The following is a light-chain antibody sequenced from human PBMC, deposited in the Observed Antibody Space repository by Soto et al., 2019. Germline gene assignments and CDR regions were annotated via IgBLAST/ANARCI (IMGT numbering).Light chain of an antibody. CDR2: DVS. CDR3: CSYAGGPYV. J-gene: IGLJ1*01. CDR1: SSDVGAYNY. Sequence: QSALTQPRSVSGSPGQSVTISCTGTSSDVGAYNYVYWYRQHPGKAPKFMIYDVSRRPSGVPDRFSGSKSGNTASLTISGLQAEDEADYYCCSYAGGPYVFGTGTKVTVL. V-gene: IGLV2-11*01.